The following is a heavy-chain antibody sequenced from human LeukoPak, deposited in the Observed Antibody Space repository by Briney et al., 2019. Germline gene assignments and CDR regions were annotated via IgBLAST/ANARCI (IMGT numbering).Heavy chain of an antibody. CDR1: GGTISSYA. CDR2: IIPIFGTA. J-gene: IGHJ4*02. CDR3: ASKGGCSSTSCYEEDY. Sequence: SVKVSCKASGGTISSYAISWVRQAPGQGLEWMGGIIPIFGTANYAQKFQGRVTITADESTSTAYMELSSLRSEDTAVYYCASKGGCSSTSCYEEDYWGQGTLVTVSS. V-gene: IGHV1-69*13. D-gene: IGHD2-2*01.